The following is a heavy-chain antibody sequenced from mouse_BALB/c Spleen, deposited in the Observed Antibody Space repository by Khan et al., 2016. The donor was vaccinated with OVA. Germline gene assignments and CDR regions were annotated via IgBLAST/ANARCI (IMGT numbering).Heavy chain of an antibody. Sequence: EVELVESGGDLVKPGGSLKLSCAASGFTFSTYGMSWVRQAPDKRLEWVATVSTGGSYTYYPDSVKGRFTISRANAKNTLYLQMSGLRSEDTAMFYCTRLAYSYYSEGFAYWGQGTLGTVSA. V-gene: IGHV5-6*01. CDR3: TRLAYSYYSEGFAY. CDR2: VSTGGSYT. J-gene: IGHJ3*01. D-gene: IGHD2-12*01. CDR1: GFTFSTYG.